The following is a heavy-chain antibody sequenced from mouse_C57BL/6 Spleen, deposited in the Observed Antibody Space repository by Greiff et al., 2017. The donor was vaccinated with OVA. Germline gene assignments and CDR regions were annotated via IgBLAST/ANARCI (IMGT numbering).Heavy chain of an antibody. D-gene: IGHD1-1*01. J-gene: IGHJ1*03. CDR3: AREGYYGSSPYWYCDV. CDR1: GYTFTSYW. V-gene: IGHV1-53*01. CDR2: INPSNGGT. Sequence: QVHVKQPGTELVKPGASVKLSCKASGYTFTSYWMHWVKQRPGQGLEWIGNINPSNGGTNYNEKFKSKATLTVDKSSSTAYMQLSSLTSEDSAVYYCAREGYYGSSPYWYCDVWGTGTTVTVSS.